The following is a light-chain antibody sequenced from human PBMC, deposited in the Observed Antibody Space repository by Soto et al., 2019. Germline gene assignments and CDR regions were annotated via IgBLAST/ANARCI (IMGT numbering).Light chain of an antibody. Sequence: EVVLTQSPGTLSSSPGDRATLSCRASQAVSSIVLAWYQQKPGQAPRLLIYAASSRATGVPERFSGSGSGTDFTLTVSRLQPEDFAAYYCQQHGTSPIFGGGTKVEIK. V-gene: IGKV3-20*01. J-gene: IGKJ4*01. CDR1: QAVSSIV. CDR2: AAS. CDR3: QQHGTSPI.